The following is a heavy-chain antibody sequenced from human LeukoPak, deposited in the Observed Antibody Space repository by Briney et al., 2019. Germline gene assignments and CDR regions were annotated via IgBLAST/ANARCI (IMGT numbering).Heavy chain of an antibody. D-gene: IGHD2-2*01. Sequence: PAGTLSLTCAVSGGSISSNNWWGWVRQPPGKGLEWIGEIYHSGSPNYNPSLKSRVTISVDKSRNHFSLNLSSVTAADTAVYYCARVNIHTWHSCDYWGQGTLVTVSS. CDR3: ARVNIHTWHSCDY. CDR2: IYHSGSP. CDR1: GGSISSNNW. V-gene: IGHV4-4*02. J-gene: IGHJ4*02.